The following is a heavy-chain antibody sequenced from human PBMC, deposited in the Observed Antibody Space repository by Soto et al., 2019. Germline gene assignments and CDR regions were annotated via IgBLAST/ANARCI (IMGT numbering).Heavy chain of an antibody. Sequence: PSETLSLTCTVSGGSINSGGYYWSWIRQPAGKGLEWIGRIYTSGSTDYNPSLKSRVTISLDTSKNQFSLKVTSMTAADTAVYYCARERREEIHDGYDIDYWGQGTLVTVSS. CDR2: IYTSGST. J-gene: IGHJ4*02. CDR3: ARERREEIHDGYDIDY. D-gene: IGHD5-12*01. V-gene: IGHV4-61*02. CDR1: GGSINSGGYY.